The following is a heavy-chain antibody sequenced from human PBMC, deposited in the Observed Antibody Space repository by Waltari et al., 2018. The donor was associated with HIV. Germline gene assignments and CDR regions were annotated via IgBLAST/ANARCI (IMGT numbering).Heavy chain of an antibody. CDR3: ASWRKEGRGPGY. J-gene: IGHJ4*02. CDR2: IIPIFGTA. D-gene: IGHD7-27*01. CDR1: GGTFSSYA. Sequence: QVQLVQSGAEVKKPGSSVKVSCTASGGTFSSYAISGVRQAPGQGLEWMGGIIPIFGTANYAQKFQGRVTITADKSTSTAYMELSSLRSEDTAVYYCASWRKEGRGPGYWGQGTLVTVSS. V-gene: IGHV1-69*06.